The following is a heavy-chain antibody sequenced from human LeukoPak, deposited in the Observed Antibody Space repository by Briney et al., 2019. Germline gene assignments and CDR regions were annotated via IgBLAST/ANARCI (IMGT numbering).Heavy chain of an antibody. J-gene: IGHJ4*02. Sequence: PGGSLRLSCAASGFTFGSCWMNWVRQTPGKGLEWVANINQDGSQKFYVDSVKGRFTISRDNAKNSLYLQMNSLRDEDTAVYYCASSGSYRFDYWGQGTLVTVSS. V-gene: IGHV3-7*01. CDR2: INQDGSQK. D-gene: IGHD1-26*01. CDR3: ASSGSYRFDY. CDR1: GFTFGSCW.